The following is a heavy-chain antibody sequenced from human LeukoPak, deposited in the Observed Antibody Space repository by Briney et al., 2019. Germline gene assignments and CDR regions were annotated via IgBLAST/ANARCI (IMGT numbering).Heavy chain of an antibody. J-gene: IGHJ5*02. CDR3: ARQHIVVVTASESWFDP. V-gene: IGHV4-59*01. D-gene: IGHD2-21*02. Sequence: SETLALTCTVSGGSISRYYWSWIRQPPGKGLEWIGYIYYSGSTNYNPSLKSRVTISVDTSKNLFSLKLSSVTAADTAVYYCARQHIVVVTASESWFDPWGQGTLVTVSS. CDR1: GGSISRYY. CDR2: IYYSGST.